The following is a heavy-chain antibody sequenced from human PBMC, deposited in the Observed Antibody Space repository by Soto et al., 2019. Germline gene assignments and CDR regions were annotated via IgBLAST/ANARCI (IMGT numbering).Heavy chain of an antibody. V-gene: IGHV3-15*01. CDR3: TTSDNYGGNSVFDY. CDR1: GFTFSNAW. D-gene: IGHD4-17*01. CDR2: IKSKTDGGTT. Sequence: EVQLVESGGGLVKPGGSLRLSCAASGFTFSNAWMSWVRQAPGKGLEWVGRIKSKTDGGTTDYAAPVKGRFTISRDDSKNTLYLQMNSLKTGDTAVYYCTTSDNYGGNSVFDYWGQGTLVTVSS. J-gene: IGHJ4*02.